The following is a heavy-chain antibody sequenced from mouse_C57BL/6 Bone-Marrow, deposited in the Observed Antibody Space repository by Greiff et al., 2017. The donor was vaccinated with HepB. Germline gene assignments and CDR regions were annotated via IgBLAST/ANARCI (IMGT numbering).Heavy chain of an antibody. CDR2: IYPRSGNT. D-gene: IGHD1-1*01. J-gene: IGHJ2*01. CDR1: GYTFTSYG. CDR3: ARSPGSSLYYFDY. Sequence: QVQLKQSGAELARPGASVKLSCKASGYTFTSYGISWVKQRTGQGLEWIGEIYPRSGNTYYNEKFKGKATLTADKSSSTAYMELRSLTSEDSAVYFCARSPGSSLYYFDYWGQGTTLTVSS. V-gene: IGHV1-81*01.